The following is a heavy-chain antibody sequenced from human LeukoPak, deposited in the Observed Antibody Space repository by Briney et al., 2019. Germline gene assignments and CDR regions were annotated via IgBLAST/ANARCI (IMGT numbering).Heavy chain of an antibody. Sequence: PGGSLRLSCAASGFTFSSYATSWVRQAPGKGLEWVSGISGSVISTYYADSVKGRFTISRDNSKNTLYLQMNSLRAEDTAVYYCAKDGYSSGWTFDYWGQGTLVTVSS. CDR1: GFTFSSYA. CDR2: ISGSVIST. CDR3: AKDGYSSGWTFDY. J-gene: IGHJ4*02. V-gene: IGHV3-23*01. D-gene: IGHD6-19*01.